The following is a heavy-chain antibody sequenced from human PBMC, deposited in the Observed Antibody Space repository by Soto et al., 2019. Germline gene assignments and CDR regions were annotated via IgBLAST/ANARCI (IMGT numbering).Heavy chain of an antibody. Sequence: SVKVSCKASGGTFSSYAISWVRQAPGQGLEWMGGIIPIFGTAIYAQKFQGRVTMTEDTSTDTAYMELSSLRSEDTAVYYCATAPGYCSGGSCYSPYFDYWGQGTLVTVSS. CDR1: GGTFSSYA. D-gene: IGHD2-15*01. CDR3: ATAPGYCSGGSCYSPYFDY. J-gene: IGHJ4*02. CDR2: IIPIFGTA. V-gene: IGHV1-69*06.